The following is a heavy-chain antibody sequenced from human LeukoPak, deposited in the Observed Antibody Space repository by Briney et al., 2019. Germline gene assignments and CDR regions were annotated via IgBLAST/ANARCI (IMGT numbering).Heavy chain of an antibody. J-gene: IGHJ4*02. Sequence: TSVKVSCKASGFTLVNSAVHWVRQARGQSLEWIGWIVVGSGDARYAQRFQEGLTITRDKSTSTAYMELSSLRSEDTAVYYCAADRHLGATTGFGFWGQGTLVTVSS. V-gene: IGHV1-58*01. D-gene: IGHD1-26*01. CDR3: AADRHLGATTGFGF. CDR1: GFTLVNSA. CDR2: IVVGSGDA.